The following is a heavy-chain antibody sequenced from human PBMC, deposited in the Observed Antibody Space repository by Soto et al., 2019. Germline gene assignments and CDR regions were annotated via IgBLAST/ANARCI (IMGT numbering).Heavy chain of an antibody. V-gene: IGHV4-39*01. CDR2: IYYSGST. J-gene: IGHJ6*02. Sequence: KPSETLSLTCTVSGGSISSSSYYWGWIRQPPGKGLEWIGSIYYSGSTYYNPSLKSRVTISVDTSKNQFSLKLSSVTAADTAVYYCARLGLYYDFWSGYSPKNYYGMDVWGQGTTVTVSS. D-gene: IGHD3-3*01. CDR1: GGSISSSSYY. CDR3: ARLGLYYDFWSGYSPKNYYGMDV.